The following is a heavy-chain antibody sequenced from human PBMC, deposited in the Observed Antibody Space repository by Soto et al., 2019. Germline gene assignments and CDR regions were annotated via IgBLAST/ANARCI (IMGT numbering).Heavy chain of an antibody. CDR2: IYWDDDK. J-gene: IGHJ4*02. Sequence: QITLKESGPTLVKPTQTLTLTCTFSGFSLSTTGVGVGWIRQPPGKALDWLALIYWDDDKRYSPSLKSRLTITRDTSKNQVVLTMPNMDPIDTAAYYCVHAHPVTTGGDYWGQGTLVTVSS. CDR1: GFSLSTTGVG. V-gene: IGHV2-5*02. D-gene: IGHD4-17*01. CDR3: VHAHPVTTGGDY.